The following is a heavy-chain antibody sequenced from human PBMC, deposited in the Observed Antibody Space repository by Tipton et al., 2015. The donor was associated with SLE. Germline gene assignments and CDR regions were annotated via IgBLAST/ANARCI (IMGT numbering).Heavy chain of an antibody. CDR2: IYASGST. Sequence: TLSLTCTVSDGSISDYYWTWIRQPAGEGLEWIGRIYASGSTNYNPSLRSRAAMSVDTSKSQFSLKLSSVTAADTAVYYCARGGGQALGPWGQGTLVTVSS. CDR3: ARGGGQALGP. D-gene: IGHD3-10*01. CDR1: DGSISDYY. J-gene: IGHJ5*02. V-gene: IGHV4-4*07.